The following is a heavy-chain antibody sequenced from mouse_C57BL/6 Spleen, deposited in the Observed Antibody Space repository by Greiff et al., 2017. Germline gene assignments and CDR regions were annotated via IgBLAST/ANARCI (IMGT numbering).Heavy chain of an antibody. CDR2: IYPSDSET. V-gene: IGHV1-61*01. Sequence: QVQLQQPGAELVRPGSSVKLSCKASGYTFTSYWMAWVKQRPGQGLEWIGNIYPSDSETHYNQKFKDKATLTVDKSSSTAYMQLSSLTSEDSAVDYCARVGRRYARDYWGQGTSVTVSS. CDR1: GYTFTSYW. D-gene: IGHD6-1*01. J-gene: IGHJ4*01. CDR3: ARVGRRYARDY.